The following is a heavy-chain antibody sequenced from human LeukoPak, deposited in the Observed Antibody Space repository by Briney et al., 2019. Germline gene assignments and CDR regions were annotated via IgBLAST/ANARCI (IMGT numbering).Heavy chain of an antibody. V-gene: IGHV4-59*08. J-gene: IGHJ5*02. CDR3: ARRYAVTTLGWFDP. Sequence: SETLSLTCTISRGPISGFSWSWIRHPPGKGLDWFGYIYYSGSSNYNPSLKSRVTISVDTSKNQFSLKLSSVTAADTAVYYCARRYAVTTLGWFDPWGQGTLVTVSS. CDR2: IYYSGSS. CDR1: RGPISGFS. D-gene: IGHD4-17*01.